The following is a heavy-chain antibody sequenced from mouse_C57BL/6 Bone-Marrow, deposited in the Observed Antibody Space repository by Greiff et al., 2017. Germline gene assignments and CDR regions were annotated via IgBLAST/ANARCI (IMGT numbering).Heavy chain of an antibody. Sequence: QVQLQQSGAELARPGASVKLSCKASGYNFTSYGISWVKQRTGQGLEWIGEIYPRSGNTYYNEKFKGKATLTADKSSSTAYMELRSLTSEDSAVYFCARWGLRRPYAMDYWGQGTSVTVSS. V-gene: IGHV1-81*01. CDR1: GYNFTSYG. CDR2: IYPRSGNT. J-gene: IGHJ4*01. CDR3: ARWGLRRPYAMDY. D-gene: IGHD2-2*01.